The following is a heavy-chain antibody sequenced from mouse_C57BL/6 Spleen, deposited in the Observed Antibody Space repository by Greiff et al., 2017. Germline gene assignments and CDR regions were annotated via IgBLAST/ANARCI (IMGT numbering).Heavy chain of an antibody. D-gene: IGHD3-3*01. CDR2: IYPGDGDT. CDR3: ARSCRGGGYFDV. J-gene: IGHJ1*03. CDR1: GYAFSSSW. V-gene: IGHV1-82*01. Sequence: QVQLQQSGPELVKPGASVKISCKASGYAFSSSWMNWVKQRPGQGLEWIGRIYPGDGDTNYNGKFKGKATLTADKSSSTAYMQLSSLTSEDSAVDFCARSCRGGGYFDVWGTGTTVTVSS.